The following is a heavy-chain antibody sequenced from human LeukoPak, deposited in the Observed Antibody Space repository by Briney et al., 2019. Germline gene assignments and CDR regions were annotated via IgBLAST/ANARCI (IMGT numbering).Heavy chain of an antibody. Sequence: SETLSLTCTVSGGSISSHYWSWIRQPPGKGLEWIGYIYYSGSTNYNPSLKSRVTISVDTSKNQFSLKLSSVTAAATAVYYCASESSTSSIDLWGQRTLDTVFS. CDR1: GGSISSHY. D-gene: IGHD2-2*01. V-gene: IGHV4-59*11. CDR3: ASESSTSSIDL. J-gene: IGHJ4*02. CDR2: IYYSGST.